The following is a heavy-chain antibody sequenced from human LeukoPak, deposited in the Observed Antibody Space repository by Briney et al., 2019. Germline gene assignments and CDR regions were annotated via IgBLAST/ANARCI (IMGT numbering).Heavy chain of an antibody. D-gene: IGHD2-15*01. Sequence: PSDTLSLTCAVSGYSISSSNWWAWIRQPPGKGLEWIGSIYYSGSTYYNPSLKSRVTISVDTSKNQFSLKLSSVTAADTAVYYCASTSGYCSGGSCYDFDYWGQGTLVTVSS. V-gene: IGHV4-28*01. CDR2: IYYSGST. CDR3: ASTSGYCSGGSCYDFDY. J-gene: IGHJ4*02. CDR1: GYSISSSNW.